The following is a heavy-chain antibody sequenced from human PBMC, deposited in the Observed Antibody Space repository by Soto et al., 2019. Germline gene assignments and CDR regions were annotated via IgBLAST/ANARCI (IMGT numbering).Heavy chain of an antibody. V-gene: IGHV1-69*06. Sequence: QVQLVQSGAEVKKPGSSVKVSCKASGGTFSSYAISWVRQAPGQGLEWMGGIIPIFGTANYAQKFQGRVTITADKSTRTAYVGLSSLKSEDTAVNYGAGGDRLQNHYYSGRDVGGQGPTVPVPS. J-gene: IGHJ6*02. CDR2: IIPIFGTA. CDR3: AGGDRLQNHYYSGRDV. D-gene: IGHD2-2*01. CDR1: GGTFSSYA.